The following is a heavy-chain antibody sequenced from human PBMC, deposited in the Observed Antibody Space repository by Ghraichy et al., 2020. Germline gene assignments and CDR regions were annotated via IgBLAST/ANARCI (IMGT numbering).Heavy chain of an antibody. J-gene: IGHJ4*02. CDR1: GYTFTSYA. D-gene: IGHD1-20*01. Sequence: ASVKVSRKASGYTFTSYAMNCVRQAPGQGLEWMGWINTNTGNPTYAQGFTGRFVFSLDTSVSTAYLQISSLKAEDTAVYYCARDLDNWNGGYLDYWGQGTLVTVSS. V-gene: IGHV7-4-1*02. CDR3: ARDLDNWNGGYLDY. CDR2: INTNTGNP.